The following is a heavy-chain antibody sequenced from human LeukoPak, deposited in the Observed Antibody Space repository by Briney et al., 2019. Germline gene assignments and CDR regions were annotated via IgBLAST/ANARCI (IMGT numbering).Heavy chain of an antibody. CDR2: ISPIDGTT. CDR1: GYTFTSYY. CDR3: ARGPNYHDDSGYYYGGFSESAN. J-gene: IGHJ4*02. D-gene: IGHD3-22*01. V-gene: IGHV1-46*01. Sequence: GASVKVSCKTSGYTFTSYYMHWVRQAPGQGLEWLGIISPIDGTTSYAQKLQGRVTMTRDTSTNTVYMELSSLRSEDTAVYYCARGPNYHDDSGYYYGGFSESANWGQGTLVTVSS.